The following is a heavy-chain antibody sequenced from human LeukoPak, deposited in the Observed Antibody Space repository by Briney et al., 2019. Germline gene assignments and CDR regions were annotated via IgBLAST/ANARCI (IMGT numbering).Heavy chain of an antibody. CDR1: GFMFSRYW. Sequence: GGSLRLSCAASGFMFSRYWMSWVRQAPGKGLEWVANIPEDGGEKYYVDSVKGRFTIYRDNTKNSMFLQMNSLRAEDTAVYYCFAPFDYWGQGTLVTVSS. CDR2: IPEDGGEK. J-gene: IGHJ4*02. CDR3: FAPFDY. V-gene: IGHV3-7*01.